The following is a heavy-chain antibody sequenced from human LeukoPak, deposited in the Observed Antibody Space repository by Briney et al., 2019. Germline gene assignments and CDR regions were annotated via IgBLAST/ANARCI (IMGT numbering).Heavy chain of an antibody. D-gene: IGHD5-18*01. V-gene: IGHV3-21*01. CDR2: TTTSSSYI. J-gene: IGHJ4*02. CDR3: ARDLEGYSYGSHFDY. CDR1: GFTFSSYY. Sequence: GGSLRLSCAASGFTFSSYYMNWVRQAPGKGLEWVSSTTTSSSYIYYADSVKGRFTISRDNAKNSLYLQMNSLRAEDTAVYYCARDLEGYSYGSHFDYWGQGTLVTVSS.